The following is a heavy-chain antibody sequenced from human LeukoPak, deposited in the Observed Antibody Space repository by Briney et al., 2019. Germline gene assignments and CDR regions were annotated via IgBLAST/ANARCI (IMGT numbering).Heavy chain of an antibody. J-gene: IGHJ4*02. Sequence: GGSLRLSCAASVFTFSSYWMSWVRQAPGKGLEWVANIKQDGSEKYYVDSVKGRFTISRDNAKNSLYLQMDSLRAEDTAVYYCARHLVRGVQNWGQGTLVTVSS. V-gene: IGHV3-7*01. CDR3: ARHLVRGVQN. CDR2: IKQDGSEK. D-gene: IGHD3-10*01. CDR1: VFTFSSYW.